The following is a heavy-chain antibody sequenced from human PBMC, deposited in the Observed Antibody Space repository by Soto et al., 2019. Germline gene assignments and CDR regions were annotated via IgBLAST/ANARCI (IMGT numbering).Heavy chain of an antibody. CDR1: GASISGYY. J-gene: IGHJ5*02. CDR3: VRDGTKTLRDWFDP. D-gene: IGHD1-1*01. Sequence: SETLSLTCTVSGASISGYYWSWIRKSAGKGLEWIGRIYATGTTDYNPSLKSRVMMSVDTSKKQFSLRLRSVTAADTAVYYCVRDGTKTLRDWFDPWGQGISVTVPS. V-gene: IGHV4-4*07. CDR2: IYATGTT.